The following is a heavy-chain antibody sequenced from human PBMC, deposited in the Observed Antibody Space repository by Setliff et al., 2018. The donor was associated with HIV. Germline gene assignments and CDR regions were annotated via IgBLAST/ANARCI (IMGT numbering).Heavy chain of an antibody. V-gene: IGHV3-74*01. CDR1: GFIFEDYG. Sequence: GESLKISCATSGFIFEDYGMHWVRQAPGKGLVWVSRIKSDGSSTNYADSVKGRFTISRDNAKNSLYLQMNTLRAEDTAVYFCARSPYGDYGLDYWGQGTLVTVSS. CDR3: ARSPYGDYGLDY. J-gene: IGHJ4*02. CDR2: IKSDGSST. D-gene: IGHD4-17*01.